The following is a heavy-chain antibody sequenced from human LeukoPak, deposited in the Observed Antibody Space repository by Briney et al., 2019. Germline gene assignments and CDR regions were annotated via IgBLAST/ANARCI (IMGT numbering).Heavy chain of an antibody. CDR2: IYPGDSDT. V-gene: IGHV5-51*01. Sequence: GESLKLSCKGSGYSFTSYWIGWVRQMPGKGLECLGIIYPGDSDTRYSPSFQGQVTISADKSISTAYLQWSSLKASDTAMYYCARLASAYYYDSSGRNYFDYWGQGTLVTVSS. J-gene: IGHJ4*02. CDR3: ARLASAYYYDSSGRNYFDY. CDR1: GYSFTSYW. D-gene: IGHD3-22*01.